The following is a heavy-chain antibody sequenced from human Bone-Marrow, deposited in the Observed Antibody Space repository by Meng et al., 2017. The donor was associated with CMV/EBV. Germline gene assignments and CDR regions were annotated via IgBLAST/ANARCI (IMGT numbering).Heavy chain of an antibody. CDR1: GGSFSGYY. CDR2: INHSGST. CDR3: ARSWSSGWYYFDY. D-gene: IGHD6-19*01. Sequence: SETLSLTCAVYGGSFSGYYWSWIRQPPGKGLEWIGEINHSGSTNYNPSLKSRVTISVDTSKNQFSLKLSSVTAADTAVYYCARSWSSGWYYFDYWGQGTLVTVSS. V-gene: IGHV4-34*01. J-gene: IGHJ4*02.